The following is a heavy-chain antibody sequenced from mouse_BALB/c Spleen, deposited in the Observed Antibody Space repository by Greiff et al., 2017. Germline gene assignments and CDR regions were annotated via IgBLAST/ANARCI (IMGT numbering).Heavy chain of an antibody. CDR3: ARHYGNQAWFAY. CDR1: GFTFSSYT. Sequence: DVKLVESGGGLVQPGGSLKLSCAASGFTFSSYTMSWVRQTPEQRLEWVAYISNGGGSTYYPDTVKGRFTFSRDNAKNTLYLQMSSLKSEDTAMYYWARHYGNQAWFAYWGQGTLVTVSA. CDR2: ISNGGGST. J-gene: IGHJ3*01. D-gene: IGHD2-1*01. V-gene: IGHV5-12-2*01.